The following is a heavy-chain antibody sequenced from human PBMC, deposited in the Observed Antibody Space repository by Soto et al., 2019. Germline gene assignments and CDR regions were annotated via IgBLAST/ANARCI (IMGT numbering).Heavy chain of an antibody. V-gene: IGHV1-18*01. CDR3: ARERHSSGVGYYYYYMDV. J-gene: IGHJ6*03. D-gene: IGHD3-3*02. Sequence: QVPLVQSGAEVKKPGASVKVSCKASGYTFTSYGISWVRQAPGQGLEWMGWISAYNGNTNYAQKLQGRVTMTTDTSTSTAYMELRSLRSDDTAVYYCARERHSSGVGYYYYYMDVWGKGTTVTVSS. CDR2: ISAYNGNT. CDR1: GYTFTSYG.